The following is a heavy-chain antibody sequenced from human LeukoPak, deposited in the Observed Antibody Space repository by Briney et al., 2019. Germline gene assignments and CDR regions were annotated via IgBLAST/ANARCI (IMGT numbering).Heavy chain of an antibody. D-gene: IGHD4-17*01. CDR2: IYYSGST. V-gene: IGHV4-59*01. Sequence: SETLSLTCTVSGGSISSYYWSWIRQPPGKGLEWIGYIYYSGSTNYNSSLKSRVTISVDTSKNQFSLKLSSVTAADTALYYCAKGKMDYGDSSGYYYYGMDVWGQGTTVTVSS. CDR1: GGSISSYY. J-gene: IGHJ6*02. CDR3: AKGKMDYGDSSGYYYYGMDV.